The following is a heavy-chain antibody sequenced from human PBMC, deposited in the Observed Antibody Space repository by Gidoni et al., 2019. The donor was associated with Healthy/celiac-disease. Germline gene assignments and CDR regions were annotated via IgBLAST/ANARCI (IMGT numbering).Heavy chain of an antibody. CDR3: ARATNYYDSSGENWFDP. V-gene: IGHV4-61*02. CDR1: GGSISSGNYF. Sequence: QVQLQESGPGLVKPSQTLSLTCTVSGGSISSGNYFWNWIRQPAGKGLEWIGRIYTSGSTNYNPSLKSRVTISVDTSKNQFSLNLSSVTAADTAVYYCARATNYYDSSGENWFDPWGQGTLVTVSS. CDR2: IYTSGST. D-gene: IGHD3-22*01. J-gene: IGHJ5*02.